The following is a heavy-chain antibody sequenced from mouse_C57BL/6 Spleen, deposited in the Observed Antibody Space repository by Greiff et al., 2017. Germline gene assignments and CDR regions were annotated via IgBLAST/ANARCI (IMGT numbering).Heavy chain of an antibody. CDR2: INPGSGGT. CDR1: GYAFTNYL. V-gene: IGHV1-54*01. D-gene: IGHD1-1*01. J-gene: IGHJ2*01. CDR3: ARCRYDYFDY. Sequence: QVQLQQSGAELVRPGTSVKVSCKASGYAFTNYLIEWVKQRPGQGLEWVGVINPGSGGTNYNEQFKGKGTLNADNSSSTAYIHLSSLTSDDSAVYFCARCRYDYFDYWGKGTTRTVSS.